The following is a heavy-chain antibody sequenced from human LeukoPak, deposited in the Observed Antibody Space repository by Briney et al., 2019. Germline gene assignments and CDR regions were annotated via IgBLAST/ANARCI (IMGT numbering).Heavy chain of an antibody. Sequence: SETLSLTCTVSGGSISNHWSWIRQPPGQGLERIGYTHYSGSTTYNPSLKSRVTVSLDKYNNQFSLRLTSVTAADTAVYYCARVASKGGMDVWGQGTTVTVSS. CDR2: THYSGST. V-gene: IGHV4-59*01. D-gene: IGHD5/OR15-5a*01. J-gene: IGHJ6*02. CDR3: ARVASKGGMDV. CDR1: GGSISNH.